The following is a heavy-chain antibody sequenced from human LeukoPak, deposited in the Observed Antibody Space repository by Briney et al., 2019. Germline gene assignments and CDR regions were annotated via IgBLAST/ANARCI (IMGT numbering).Heavy chain of an antibody. CDR3: ARLEFYYDSSVFFQLFAY. CDR2: INPNSGGT. CDR1: GYTFTGYY. J-gene: IGHJ4*02. D-gene: IGHD3-22*01. V-gene: IGHV1-2*06. Sequence: ASVKVSCKASGYTFTGYYMHWVRQAPGQGLEWMGRINPNSGGTNYAQKFQGRVTMTRDTSISTAYMELSRLRSDDTAVYYCARLEFYYDSSVFFQLFAYWGQGTLATVSS.